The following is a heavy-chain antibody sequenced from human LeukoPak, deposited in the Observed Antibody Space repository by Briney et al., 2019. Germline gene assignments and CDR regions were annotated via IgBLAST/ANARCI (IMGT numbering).Heavy chain of an antibody. J-gene: IGHJ4*02. CDR1: GFTFSNYA. D-gene: IGHD4-17*01. CDR3: ARETTVSGHFDY. CDR2: IYSGGST. V-gene: IGHV3-66*01. Sequence: GGSLRLSCAASGFTFSNYAMNWVRQAPGQGLEWDSVIYSGGSTYYADSVKGRFTISRDNSKNTLYLQMNSLRAEDTAVYYCARETTVSGHFDYWGQGTLVTVSS.